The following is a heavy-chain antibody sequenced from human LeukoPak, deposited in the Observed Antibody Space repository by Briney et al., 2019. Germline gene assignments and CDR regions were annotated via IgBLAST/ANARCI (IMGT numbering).Heavy chain of an antibody. CDR3: ARLSSGAWAQWYFDL. CDR2: LHYSGST. CDR1: GDSITSVTHY. Sequence: SETLFLTCSVSGDSITSVTHYWGWVRQPPGKGLEWIGSLHYSGSTYYNPSLRSRPTIAADASKNQFFLNLTSVIAADTAVFYCARLSSGAWAQWYFDLWGRGIPVTVSS. D-gene: IGHD4-17*01. V-gene: IGHV4-39*01. J-gene: IGHJ2*01.